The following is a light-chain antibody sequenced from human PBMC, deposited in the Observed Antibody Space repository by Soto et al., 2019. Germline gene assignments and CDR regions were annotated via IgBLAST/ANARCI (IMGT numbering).Light chain of an antibody. J-gene: IGLJ2*01. CDR2: DNT. CDR1: SSNIGAGYD. CDR3: QSYDRGLTGSV. V-gene: IGLV1-40*01. Sequence: QSALTQPPSVSGAPGQRVTISCTGSSSNIGAGYDVHWYQRLPGTAPKLLILDNTNRPSGVPDRFSGSKSGTSASLAITGLQADDEADYYCQSYDRGLTGSVFGGGTKLTVL.